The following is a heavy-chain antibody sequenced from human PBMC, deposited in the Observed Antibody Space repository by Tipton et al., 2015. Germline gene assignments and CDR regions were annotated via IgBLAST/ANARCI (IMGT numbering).Heavy chain of an antibody. CDR2: ISSDGSKK. D-gene: IGHD6-13*01. CDR3: ARANSSSWHNFDY. V-gene: IGHV3-30*01. J-gene: IGHJ4*02. CDR1: GLTFSSYA. Sequence: RSLRLSCAASGLTFSSYAMSWVRQAPGKGLEWVGVISSDGSKKNYADSVQGRFTISRDSSKNTVYLQMNSLRTDDTAVYYCARANSSSWHNFDYWGQGTLVTVSS.